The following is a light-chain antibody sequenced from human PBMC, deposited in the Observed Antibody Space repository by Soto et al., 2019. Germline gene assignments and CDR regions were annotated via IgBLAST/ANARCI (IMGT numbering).Light chain of an antibody. CDR2: DSS. J-gene: IGKJ2*01. V-gene: IGKV3-11*01. Sequence: EIVLTQSPATLSLSPGEGAALSCRASQNIDSFLAWYQQRPGQAPRLLIYDSSTRATGVPPRFSGSGSGTDFTLTISSLEPEDSAVYYCQQRKQWPPYTFGQGTKLEIK. CDR1: QNIDSF. CDR3: QQRKQWPPYT.